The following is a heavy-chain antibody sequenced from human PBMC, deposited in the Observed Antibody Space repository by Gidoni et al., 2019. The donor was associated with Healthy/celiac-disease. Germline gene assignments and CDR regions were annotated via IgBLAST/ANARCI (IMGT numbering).Heavy chain of an antibody. D-gene: IGHD3-10*01. CDR3: ARGRMGTYYYGSGPNYYYMDV. J-gene: IGHJ6*03. V-gene: IGHV4-34*01. CDR2: INHSGST. Sequence: QVQLQQWGAGLLKPSETLSLTCAVYGGSFSGYYWSWIRQPPGTGLEWIGEINHSGSTNYNPSLKSRVTISVDTSKNQFSLKLSSVTAADTAVYYCARGRMGTYYYGSGPNYYYMDVWGKGTTVTVSS. CDR1: GGSFSGYY.